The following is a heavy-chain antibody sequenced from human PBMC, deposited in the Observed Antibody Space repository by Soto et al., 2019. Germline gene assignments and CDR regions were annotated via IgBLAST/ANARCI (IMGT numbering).Heavy chain of an antibody. J-gene: IGHJ3*01. D-gene: IGHD3-10*01. V-gene: IGHV4-59*01. Sequence: SETLSLTCTVSGGSISSYYWSWIRQPPGKGLEWIGYIYYSGSTNYNPSLKSRVTISVDTSKNQFSLNLSSVTAADTAVYYCARVWGGAFDFWGQGTMVTVSS. CDR2: IYYSGST. CDR1: GGSISSYY. CDR3: ARVWGGAFDF.